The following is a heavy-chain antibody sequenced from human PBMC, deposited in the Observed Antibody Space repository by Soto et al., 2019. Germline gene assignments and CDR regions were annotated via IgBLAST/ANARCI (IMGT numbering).Heavy chain of an antibody. V-gene: IGHV3-30-3*01. Sequence: QVQLVESGGGVVQPGRSLRLSCAASGFTFSSYAMHWVRQAPGKGLEWVAVISYDGSNKYYADSVKGRFTISRDNSKNSLYLQMNSLRAEDTAVYYCARGPPNSSGSNAITGSLIWGQGAMVTVSS. J-gene: IGHJ3*02. CDR1: GFTFSSYA. CDR2: ISYDGSNK. D-gene: IGHD3-22*01. CDR3: ARGPPNSSGSNAITGSLI.